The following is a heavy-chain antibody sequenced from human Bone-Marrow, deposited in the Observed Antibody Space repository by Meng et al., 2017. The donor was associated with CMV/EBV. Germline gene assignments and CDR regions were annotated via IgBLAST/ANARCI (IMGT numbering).Heavy chain of an antibody. D-gene: IGHD3-10*01. CDR1: GFTFSSYW. Sequence: GGSLRLSCAASGFTFSSYWMSWVRQAPGKGLEWVANIKQDGSEKHYVDSVKGRFTISRDNSKNTLYLQMNSLRAEDTAVYYCAKDRWFGETVNWFDPWGQGTLVTVSS. V-gene: IGHV3-7*03. CDR2: IKQDGSEK. J-gene: IGHJ5*02. CDR3: AKDRWFGETVNWFDP.